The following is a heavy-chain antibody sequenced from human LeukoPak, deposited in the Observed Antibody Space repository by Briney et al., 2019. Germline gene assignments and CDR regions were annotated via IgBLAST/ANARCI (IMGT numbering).Heavy chain of an antibody. Sequence: SETLSLTSAVYGGSFSGYYWSWIRQPPGKGLEWIGEINHSGSTNYNPSPKSRVTISVDTSKNQFSLKLSSVTAADTAVYYCASQYCSSTSCYPYYYYGMDVWGQGTTVTVSS. CDR2: INHSGST. CDR1: GGSFSGYY. J-gene: IGHJ6*02. CDR3: ASQYCSSTSCYPYYYYGMDV. D-gene: IGHD2-2*01. V-gene: IGHV4-34*01.